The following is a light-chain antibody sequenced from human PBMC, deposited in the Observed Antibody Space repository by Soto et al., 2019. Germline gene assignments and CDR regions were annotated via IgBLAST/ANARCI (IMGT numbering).Light chain of an antibody. CDR2: AS. Sequence: EIVLTQSPGTLSLSPGERATLSCRASQSVSDMYLAWYQQKPGQAPRLLIYASNRATGIPDRFSGSGSGTDFALTIRRLEPEDFEVYYCQHYGTSALFGPGTKVEIK. V-gene: IGKV3-20*01. CDR1: QSVSDMY. CDR3: QHYGTSAL. J-gene: IGKJ3*01.